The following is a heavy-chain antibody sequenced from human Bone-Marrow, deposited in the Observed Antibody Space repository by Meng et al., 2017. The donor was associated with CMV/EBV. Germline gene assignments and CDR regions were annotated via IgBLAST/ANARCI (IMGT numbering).Heavy chain of an antibody. CDR3: AREGLYYYDSSGYLYFDY. CDR1: GYTFTSYD. D-gene: IGHD3-22*01. Sequence: ASVKVSCKASGYTFTSYDISWVRQAPGQGLEWMGWMTPNSGNTGYAQKFQGRVTITTDESTSTAYMELSSLRSEDTAVYYCAREGLYYYDSSGYLYFDYWGQGTLVTVSS. V-gene: IGHV1-8*01. J-gene: IGHJ4*02. CDR2: MTPNSGNT.